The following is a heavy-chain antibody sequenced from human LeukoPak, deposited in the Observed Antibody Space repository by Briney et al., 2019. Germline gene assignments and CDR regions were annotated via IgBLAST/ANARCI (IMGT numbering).Heavy chain of an antibody. V-gene: IGHV4-39*01. CDR3: ARGGYYYGSGSYYNRFPTKFDY. J-gene: IGHJ4*02. D-gene: IGHD3-10*01. Sequence: SETLSLTCTVSGGSITSNTYYWGWIRQPPGKGLEWIGTIFYSGSTYYNPSLKSRVTMSVDTSKNQFSLKLSSVTAADAAVYYCARGGYYYGSGSYYNRFPTKFDYWGQGTLVTVSS. CDR1: GGSITSNTYY. CDR2: IFYSGST.